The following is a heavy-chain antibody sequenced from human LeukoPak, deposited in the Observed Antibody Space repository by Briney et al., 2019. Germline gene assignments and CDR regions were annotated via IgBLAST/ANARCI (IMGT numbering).Heavy chain of an antibody. Sequence: PSETLSLTCTVSGGSISSGGYYWSWIRQHPGKGLEWIGYIYYSGSTYYNPSLKSRVNISVDTSNNQLSLKVSSVTAADTAVYYCARVELLGSSGWPFDYWGQGTLVTVSS. J-gene: IGHJ4*02. CDR1: GGSISSGGYY. CDR3: ARVELLGSSGWPFDY. CDR2: IYYSGST. V-gene: IGHV4-31*03. D-gene: IGHD6-19*01.